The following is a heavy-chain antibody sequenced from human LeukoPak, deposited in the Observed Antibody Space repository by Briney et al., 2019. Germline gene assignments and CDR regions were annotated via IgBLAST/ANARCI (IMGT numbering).Heavy chain of an antibody. CDR2: ISSSSSTI. J-gene: IGHJ4*02. CDR1: GFTFSSYS. V-gene: IGHV3-48*04. CDR3: ASHGYCTSTSCCYDY. D-gene: IGHD2-2*03. Sequence: GGSLRLSCAASGFTFSSYSMNWVRQAPGKGLEWVSYISSSSSTIYYADSVKGRFTISRDNAKNSLYLQMNSLRAEDTAVYYCASHGYCTSTSCCYDYWGQGTLVTVSS.